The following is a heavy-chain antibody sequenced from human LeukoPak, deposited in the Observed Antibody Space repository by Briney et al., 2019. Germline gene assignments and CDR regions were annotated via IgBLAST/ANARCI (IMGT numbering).Heavy chain of an antibody. CDR1: GFTFSSYG. CDR3: ARVVDHDYSDYYLDY. D-gene: IGHD4-11*01. V-gene: IGHV3-23*01. Sequence: GGTLRLSCAASGFTFSSYGMSWVRQAPGKGLEWVSAISGSGGSTYYADSVKGRFTISRDNSKNTLYLQMNSLRAEDTAVYYCARVVDHDYSDYYLDYWGQGTLVTVSS. CDR2: ISGSGGST. J-gene: IGHJ4*02.